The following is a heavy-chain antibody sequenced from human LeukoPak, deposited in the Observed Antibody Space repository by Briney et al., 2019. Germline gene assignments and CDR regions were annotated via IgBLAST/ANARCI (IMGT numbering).Heavy chain of an antibody. D-gene: IGHD3-10*01. J-gene: IGHJ3*02. Sequence: GGSLRLSCAASGFSFSSYAMHWVRQAPGKGREWVAVLSYDGSDKYYVDSVKGRFTISRDNSKNTLYLQMNSLRAVDTAVYYCARELRYGSGPGLAFDIWGQGTMVTVSS. V-gene: IGHV3-33*01. CDR3: ARELRYGSGPGLAFDI. CDR2: LSYDGSDK. CDR1: GFSFSSYA.